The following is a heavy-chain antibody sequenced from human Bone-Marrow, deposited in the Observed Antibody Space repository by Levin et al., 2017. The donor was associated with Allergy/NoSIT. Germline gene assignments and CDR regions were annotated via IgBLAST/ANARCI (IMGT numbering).Heavy chain of an antibody. CDR3: ASEKNWNTYFDY. V-gene: IGHV4-39*07. J-gene: IGHJ4*02. D-gene: IGHD1/OR15-1a*01. CDR1: GGSLSSGNFY. CDR2: IYYSGST. Sequence: HSQTLSLTCNVSGGSLSSGNFYSAWIRQTPGKGLEWIASIYYSGSTYYNPSFKSRVSMSVDASKNQFSLKVRSVTAADTAVYYCASEKNWNTYFDYWGQGKLVTVSS.